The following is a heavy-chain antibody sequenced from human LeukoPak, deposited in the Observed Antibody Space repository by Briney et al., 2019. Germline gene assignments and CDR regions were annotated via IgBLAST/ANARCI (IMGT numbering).Heavy chain of an antibody. D-gene: IGHD1-7*01. CDR2: IYSGGST. Sequence: GGSLRLSCAASGFTVSSNYMSWVRQAPGKGLEWVSVIYSGGSTYYADSVKGRFTISRDNSKSTLYIQMNSLRAEDTAVYYCAKDRGNWNYRDINWFDPWGQGTLVTVSS. J-gene: IGHJ5*02. CDR1: GFTVSSNY. CDR3: AKDRGNWNYRDINWFDP. V-gene: IGHV3-53*01.